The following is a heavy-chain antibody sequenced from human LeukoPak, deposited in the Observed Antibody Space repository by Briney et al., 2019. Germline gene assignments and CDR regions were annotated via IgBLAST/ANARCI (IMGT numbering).Heavy chain of an antibody. CDR1: AYSISSDYY. V-gene: IGHV4-38-2*01. CDR3: ARHSDGRSCSSTSCYKRWLDP. J-gene: IGHJ5*02. D-gene: IGHD2-2*02. Sequence: SETLSLTCAVSAYSISSDYYWGWVRQPPGRGLEWIGSISHSGSTYYNPSLNSRVTISVDASKNQFSLKLSSVTAADTAVYYCARHSDGRSCSSTSCYKRWLDPWGQGTGVTVSS. CDR2: ISHSGST.